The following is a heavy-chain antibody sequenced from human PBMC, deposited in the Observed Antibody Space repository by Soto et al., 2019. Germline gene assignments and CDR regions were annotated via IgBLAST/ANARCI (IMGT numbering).Heavy chain of an antibody. V-gene: IGHV4-30-2*01. J-gene: IGHJ4*02. Sequence: ASETLCLTCAVSGGSISSGGYSWSWIRQPPGKGLEWIGYIYHSGSTYYNPSLKSRVTISVDRSKNQFSLKLSSVTAADTAVYYCARSPAEQLAQFDYWGQGTLVTVSS. D-gene: IGHD6-6*01. CDR2: IYHSGST. CDR1: GGSISSGGYS. CDR3: ARSPAEQLAQFDY.